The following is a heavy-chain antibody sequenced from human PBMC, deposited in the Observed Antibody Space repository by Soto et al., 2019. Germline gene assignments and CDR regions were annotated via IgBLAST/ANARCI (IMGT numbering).Heavy chain of an antibody. Sequence: PGGSLRLSCAASGFTFSAHYMDWVRQAPGKGLEWVGRSRNKANSYTTEFAASVRGRFTISRDDSKNSLYLQMNSLKTDDTAVYYCARDRLRWFGELFVDYWGQGTLVTVSS. J-gene: IGHJ4*02. CDR2: SRNKANSYTT. CDR1: GFTFSAHY. V-gene: IGHV3-72*01. CDR3: ARDRLRWFGELFVDY. D-gene: IGHD3-10*01.